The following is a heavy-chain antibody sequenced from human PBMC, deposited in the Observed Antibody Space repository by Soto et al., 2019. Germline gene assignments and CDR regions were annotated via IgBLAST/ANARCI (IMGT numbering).Heavy chain of an antibody. CDR1: GFTFSSYA. Sequence: EGSLRLSCAASGFTFSSYAMSWVRQAPGKGLEWVSAISGSGGRTYYADSVKGRFTISRDNSKNTLYLQMNSLRAEDTAVYYCATDWTTFNYYYYVDVWGKGTTVTVSS. J-gene: IGHJ6*03. D-gene: IGHD3-16*01. V-gene: IGHV3-23*01. CDR2: ISGSGGRT. CDR3: ATDWTTFNYYYYVDV.